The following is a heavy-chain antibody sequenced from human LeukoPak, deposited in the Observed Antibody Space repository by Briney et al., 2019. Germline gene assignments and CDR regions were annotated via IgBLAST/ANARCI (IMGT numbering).Heavy chain of an antibody. D-gene: IGHD2-15*01. V-gene: IGHV3-30*18. CDR3: AKDIEDIVVVVAAFYGMDV. CDR2: ISYDGSNK. J-gene: IGHJ6*02. CDR1: GFTFSSYG. Sequence: GRSLRLSCAASGFTFSSYGMHWVRQAPGKGLEWVAVISYDGSNKYYADSVKGRFTISRDNSKNTLYLQMNSLRAEDTAVYYCAKDIEDIVVVVAAFYGMDVWGQGTTVTVSS.